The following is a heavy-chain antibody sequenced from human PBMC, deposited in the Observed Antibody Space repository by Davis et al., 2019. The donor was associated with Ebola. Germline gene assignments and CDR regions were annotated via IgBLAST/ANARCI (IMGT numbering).Heavy chain of an antibody. J-gene: IGHJ4*02. CDR3: ARKRSFDY. CDR2: ISYDGSNK. Sequence: PGGSLRLSCAASGFTFSSYAMHWVRQAPGKGLEWVAVISYDGSNKYYADSVKGRFTISRDNSKNTLYLQMNSLRAEDTAVYYCARKRSFDYWGQGTLVTVSS. V-gene: IGHV3-30-3*01. D-gene: IGHD6-25*01. CDR1: GFTFSSYA.